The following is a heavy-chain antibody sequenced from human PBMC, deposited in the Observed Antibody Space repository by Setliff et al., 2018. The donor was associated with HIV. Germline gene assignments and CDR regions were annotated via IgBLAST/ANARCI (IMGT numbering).Heavy chain of an antibody. CDR3: ARPGSSSYYYAMDV. CDR2: IYTTERI. CDR1: GGSISGHY. D-gene: IGHD3-10*01. V-gene: IGHV4-59*11. Sequence: PSETLSLTCSFSGGSISGHYWSWIRQTPGKGLEWIATIYTTERISYNPSLTSRVTISVETSQNLFPLRLRSVTAADTGVYYCARPGSSSYYYAMDVWGLGTTVTVSS. J-gene: IGHJ6*02.